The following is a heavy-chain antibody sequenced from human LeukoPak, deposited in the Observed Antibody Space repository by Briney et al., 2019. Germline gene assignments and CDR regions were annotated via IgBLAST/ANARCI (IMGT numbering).Heavy chain of an antibody. D-gene: IGHD3-22*01. CDR2: IYYSGST. CDR1: GGSISSGDYY. V-gene: IGHV4-30-4*08. J-gene: IGHJ4*02. Sequence: SETLSLTCTVSGGSISSGDYYWSWIRQPPGKGLEWIGYIYYSGSTYYNPSLKSRVTISVDTSKNQFSPKLSSVTAADTAVYYCARDSPRDYYDSSGSYYSDYWGQGTLVTVSS. CDR3: ARDSPRDYYDSSGSYYSDY.